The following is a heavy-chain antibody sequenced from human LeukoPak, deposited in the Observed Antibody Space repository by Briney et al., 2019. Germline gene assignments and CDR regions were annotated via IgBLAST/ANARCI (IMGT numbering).Heavy chain of an antibody. D-gene: IGHD3-22*01. CDR3: ARDFYDSSEYAFDI. J-gene: IGHJ3*02. Sequence: ASVKVSCKASGYTFTSYDINWVRQAPGQGLAWMGIINPSGGSTSYAQKFQGRVTMTRDMSTSTVYMELSSLRSEDTAVYYCARDFYDSSEYAFDIWGQGTMVTVSS. V-gene: IGHV1-46*01. CDR2: INPSGGST. CDR1: GYTFTSYD.